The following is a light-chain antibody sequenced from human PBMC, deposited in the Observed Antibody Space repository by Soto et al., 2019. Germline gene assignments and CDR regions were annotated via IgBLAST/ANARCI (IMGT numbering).Light chain of an antibody. CDR3: QQRRNWPRT. CDR2: DAS. V-gene: IGKV3-11*01. Sequence: EIVLTQSPATLPLSPGERATLSCRASQSVSSYLAWYQQKPGQAPRLLIYDASNRATGIPARFSGSGSGTDFTLTISSLEPEDFAVYYCQQRRNWPRTFGQGTKLEIK. J-gene: IGKJ2*01. CDR1: QSVSSY.